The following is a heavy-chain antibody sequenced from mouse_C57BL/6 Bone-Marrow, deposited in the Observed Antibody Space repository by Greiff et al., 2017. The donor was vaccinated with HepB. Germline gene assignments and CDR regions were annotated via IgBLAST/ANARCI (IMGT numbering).Heavy chain of an antibody. CDR2: ISSGSSTI. J-gene: IGHJ1*03. CDR1: GFTFSDYG. D-gene: IGHD1-1*01. CDR3: ARQGITTVVASGGRYFDV. Sequence: EVQLVESGGGLVKPGGSLKLSCAASGFTFSDYGMHWVRQAPEKGLEWVAYISSGSSTIYYADTVKGRFTISRDNAKNTLFLQMTSLRSEDTAMYYCARQGITTVVASGGRYFDVWGTGTTVTVSS. V-gene: IGHV5-17*01.